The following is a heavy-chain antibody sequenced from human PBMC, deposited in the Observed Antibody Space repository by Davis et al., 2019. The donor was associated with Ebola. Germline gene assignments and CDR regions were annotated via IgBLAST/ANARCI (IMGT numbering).Heavy chain of an antibody. CDR3: AKFYDSCYYYGMDV. J-gene: IGHJ6*02. D-gene: IGHD5/OR15-5a*01. Sequence: GGSLRLSCAASGFAFSSYAMSWVRQAPGKGLEWVSAISGSGGRTYYADSVKGRFTISRDNSKNTLYLQMNSLRAEDTAVYYCAKFYDSCYYYGMDVWGQGATVTVSS. CDR1: GFAFSSYA. V-gene: IGHV3-23*01. CDR2: ISGSGGRT.